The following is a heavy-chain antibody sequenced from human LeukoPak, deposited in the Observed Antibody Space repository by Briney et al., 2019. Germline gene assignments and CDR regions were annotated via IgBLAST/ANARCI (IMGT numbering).Heavy chain of an antibody. J-gene: IGHJ4*02. CDR3: ARGYYGSGSLYYFDY. D-gene: IGHD3-10*01. V-gene: IGHV4-59*01. CDR2: IYYSGST. CDR1: GGSISSYY. Sequence: SETLSLTCTVSGGSISSYYWSWIRQPPGKGLEWIGYIYYSGSTNYNPSLKSRVTTSVDTSKNQFSLKLSSVTAADTAVYYCARGYYGSGSLYYFDYWGQGTLVTVSS.